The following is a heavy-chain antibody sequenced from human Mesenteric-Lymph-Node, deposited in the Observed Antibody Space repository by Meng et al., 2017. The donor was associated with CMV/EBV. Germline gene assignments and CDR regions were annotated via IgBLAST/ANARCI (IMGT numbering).Heavy chain of an antibody. V-gene: IGHV3-49*04. Sequence: GESLKISCPASGFTFGDYAMSWVRQAPGKGLEWVGFIRSKAYGGTTEYAASVKGRFTISRDDSKSFAYLQMNSLKTEDTALYYCTRPRLTIRFLEWLAFDIWGQGTMVTVSS. D-gene: IGHD3-3*01. CDR2: IRSKAYGGTT. CDR1: GFTFGDYA. CDR3: TRPRLTIRFLEWLAFDI. J-gene: IGHJ3*02.